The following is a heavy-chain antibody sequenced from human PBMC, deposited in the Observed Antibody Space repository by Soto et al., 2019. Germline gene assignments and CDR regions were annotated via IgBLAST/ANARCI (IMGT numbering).Heavy chain of an antibody. V-gene: IGHV3-30*18. D-gene: IGHD3-22*01. J-gene: IGHJ4*02. CDR2: ISYDGSNK. Sequence: HPGGSLRLSCAASGLTFSSYGMHWVRQAPGKGLEWVAVISYDGSNKYYADSVKGRFTISRDNSKNTLYLQMNSLRAEDTAVYYCAKDSAGDYYDTWYFDYWGQGTLVTVSS. CDR3: AKDSAGDYYDTWYFDY. CDR1: GLTFSSYG.